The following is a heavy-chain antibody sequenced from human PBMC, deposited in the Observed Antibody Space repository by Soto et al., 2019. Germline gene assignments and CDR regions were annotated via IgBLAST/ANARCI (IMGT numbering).Heavy chain of an antibody. V-gene: IGHV3-30*18. CDR3: AKAGGDFYYYYGMDV. CDR2: ISYDGSNK. J-gene: IGHJ6*02. D-gene: IGHD2-21*02. CDR1: GFTFSSYG. Sequence: QVQLVESGGGVVQPGRSLRLSCAASGFTFSSYGMHWVRQAPGKGLEWGAVISYDGSNKYYADSVKGRFTISRDNSKNTLYLQMNSLRAEDTAVYYCAKAGGDFYYYYGMDVWGQGTTVTVS.